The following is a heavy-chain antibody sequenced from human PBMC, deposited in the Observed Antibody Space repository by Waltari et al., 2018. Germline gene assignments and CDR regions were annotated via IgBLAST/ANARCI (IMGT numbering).Heavy chain of an antibody. V-gene: IGHV1-69*08. CDR2: IIPILGIA. CDR3: ARDVALIVVGVNGMDV. D-gene: IGHD2-15*01. J-gene: IGHJ6*02. CDR1: GGTFSSYT. Sequence: QVQLVQSGAEVKKPGSSVKVSCKASGGTFSSYTISWVRQAPGQGLEWMGRIIPILGIANYAQKFQGRVTITADKSTSTAYMELSSLRSEDTAVYYCARDVALIVVGVNGMDVWGQGTLVTVSS.